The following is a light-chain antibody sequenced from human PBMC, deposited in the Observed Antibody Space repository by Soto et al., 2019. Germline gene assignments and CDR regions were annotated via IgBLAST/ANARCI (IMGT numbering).Light chain of an antibody. CDR1: QSITDH. J-gene: IGKJ1*01. CDR3: QQSYSTLWT. V-gene: IGKV1-39*01. CDR2: TAS. Sequence: DIPMTQSPSYLSASVGDRVTITCRASQSITDHLNWYQQKSGEAPKLLIYTASNLQSGVPSRFSGRGSETEFTLTISSLQPEDFATYYCQQSYSTLWTFGQGTKLDVK.